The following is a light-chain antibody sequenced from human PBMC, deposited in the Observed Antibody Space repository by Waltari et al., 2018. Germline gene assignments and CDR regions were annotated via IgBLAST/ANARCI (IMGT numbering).Light chain of an antibody. CDR3: QQRRNWPPLT. J-gene: IGKJ4*01. V-gene: IGKV3-11*01. CDR1: EDVSIY. Sequence: ETVLIQSPAILSSPPGDSATLPCRASEDVSIYLAWYQQKPCQAPRLLIYDASNRATGIPARFSGSGSGTDFALTISSLEPEDFALYYCQQRRNWPPLTFGGGTKVE. CDR2: DAS.